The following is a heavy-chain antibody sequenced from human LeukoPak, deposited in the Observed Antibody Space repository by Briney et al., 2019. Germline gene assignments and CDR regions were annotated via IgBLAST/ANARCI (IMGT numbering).Heavy chain of an antibody. CDR3: ARELGTGYYFDY. CDR1: GFIFSSYA. Sequence: GGSLRLSCAASGFIFSSYAMSWVRQAPGKGLEWVSSISDSDGSTYYADSVTGRFTISRDNSKSTLYLQMNGLRAEDTAVYYCARELGTGYYFDYWGQGTLVTVSS. CDR2: ISDSDGST. D-gene: IGHD6-13*01. J-gene: IGHJ4*02. V-gene: IGHV3-23*01.